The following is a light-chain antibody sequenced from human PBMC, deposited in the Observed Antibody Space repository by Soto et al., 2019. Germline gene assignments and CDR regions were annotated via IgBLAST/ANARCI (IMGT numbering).Light chain of an antibody. CDR2: KAT. V-gene: IGKV1-5*03. J-gene: IGKJ2*01. CDR1: QSLGSD. Sequence: DIPMTQSPPTLSASVGDGVSITCRASQSLGSDFAWYQQKPGQAPKLLISKATNLQRGVPSRFSGSGSGTDFSLTISSLQPEDSATYYCQQYNDFQYTFGQGTKVEI. CDR3: QQYNDFQYT.